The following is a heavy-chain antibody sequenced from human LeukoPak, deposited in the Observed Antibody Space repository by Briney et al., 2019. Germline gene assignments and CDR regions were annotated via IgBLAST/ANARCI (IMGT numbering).Heavy chain of an antibody. CDR1: GYTFTSYG. D-gene: IGHD6-13*01. CDR3: AREKYSSSWYAFDY. CDR2: ISAYNGNT. V-gene: IGHV1-18*01. J-gene: IGHJ4*02. Sequence: ASVKVSCKASGYTFTSYGISWVRQAPGQGLEWMGWISAYNGNTNYAQKLQGRVTMTTDTSTSTAYMELRSLRSDDTAVYYCAREKYSSSWYAFDYWGQGTLVTVSS.